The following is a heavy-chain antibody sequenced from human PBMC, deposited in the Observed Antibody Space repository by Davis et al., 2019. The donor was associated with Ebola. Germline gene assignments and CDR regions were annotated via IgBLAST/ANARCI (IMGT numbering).Heavy chain of an antibody. J-gene: IGHJ4*02. CDR3: ARDEFDY. CDR1: GYSFTNYS. CDR2: INTGNGNT. V-gene: IGHV1-3*04. Sequence: ASVKVSCKASGYSFTNYSIHWVRQAPGQRLEWMGWINTGNGNTEYSQKFQGRVTITRDTSASTAYMELSSLRSEDTAVYFCARDEFDYWGQGTLVTVSS.